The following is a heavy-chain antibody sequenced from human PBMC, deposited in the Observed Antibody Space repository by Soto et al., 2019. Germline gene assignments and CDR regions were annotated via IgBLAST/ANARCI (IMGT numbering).Heavy chain of an antibody. CDR3: ARQHYGSGSYVSY. CDR2: IYYSGST. CDR1: GGSISSSSYY. J-gene: IGHJ4*02. Sequence: KTSETLSLTCTVSGGSISSSSYYWGWIRQPPGKGLEWIGSIYYSGSTYYNPSLKSRVTISVDTSKNQFSLKLSSVTAADTAVYYCARQHYGSGSYVSYWGQGTLVTVSS. D-gene: IGHD3-10*01. V-gene: IGHV4-39*01.